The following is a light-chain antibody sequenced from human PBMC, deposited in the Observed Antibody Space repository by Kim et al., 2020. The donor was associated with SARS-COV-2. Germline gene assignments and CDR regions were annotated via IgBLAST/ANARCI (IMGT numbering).Light chain of an antibody. V-gene: IGLV4-69*01. Sequence: QLVLTQSPSASASLGASVKLTCTLSSGHSSYAIAWHQQQPEKGPRYLMKLNSDGSHSKGDGIPDRFSGPSSGAERYLTISSLQSEDEADYYCQTWGTGIPVFGGGTQLTVL. CDR2: LNSDGSH. CDR3: QTWGTGIPV. CDR1: SGHSSYA. J-gene: IGLJ3*02.